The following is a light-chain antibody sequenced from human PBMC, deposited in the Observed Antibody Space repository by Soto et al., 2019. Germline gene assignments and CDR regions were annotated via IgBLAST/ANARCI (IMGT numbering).Light chain of an antibody. J-gene: IGKJ1*01. Sequence: EIVMTQSPATLSVSPGERATLSCRASQSVSTNLAWYQQKPGQAPSLLIYGASTRASGIPDRFSGSGSGTDFTLTISRLEPEDSAVYYCQQYGSSPTWTFGQGTKVDIK. CDR1: QSVSTN. CDR2: GAS. CDR3: QQYGSSPTWT. V-gene: IGKV3-20*01.